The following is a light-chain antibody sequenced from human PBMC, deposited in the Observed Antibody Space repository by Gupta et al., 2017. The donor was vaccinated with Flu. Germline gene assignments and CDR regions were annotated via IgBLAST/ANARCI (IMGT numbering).Light chain of an antibody. CDR3: ASWDDSLNVV. V-gene: IGLV1-44*01. CDR2: NND. J-gene: IGLJ3*02. Sequence: QSVLTQPPSASVTPGQRVTIPCSGSNSNIGTDTVNWYQHFPGAAPNLLIYNNDQRPSGVPDRFSGSKSGASASLAISGLQSEDEADYYCASWDDSLNVVFGGGTKLTVL. CDR1: NSNIGTDT.